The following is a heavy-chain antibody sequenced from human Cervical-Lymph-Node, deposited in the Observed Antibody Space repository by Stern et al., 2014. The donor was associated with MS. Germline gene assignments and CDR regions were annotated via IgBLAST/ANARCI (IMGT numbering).Heavy chain of an antibody. D-gene: IGHD6-6*01. CDR2: IYYSGST. J-gene: IGHJ4*02. CDR1: GGSISSYY. V-gene: IGHV4-59*01. CDR3: ARGGSSSPPFDC. Sequence: QVQLVESGPGLVKPSETLSLTCTVSGGSISSYYWSWIRQPPGKGLEWIGYIYYSGSTDSNPSLKSRVTISVDTSKNQFSLKLSSVTAADTAVYFCARGGSSSPPFDCWGQGTLVTVSS.